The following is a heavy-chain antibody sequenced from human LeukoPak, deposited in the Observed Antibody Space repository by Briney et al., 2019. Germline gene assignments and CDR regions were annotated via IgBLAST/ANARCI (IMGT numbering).Heavy chain of an antibody. J-gene: IGHJ4*02. Sequence: GASVKVSCKASGYTFTSYDINWVLQATGQGLEWMGWMNPNSGNTGYAQKFQGRVTMTRNTSISTAYMELSSLRSEDTAVYYCATTRGGDYYYDSSGYWSYGYWGQGTLVTVSS. CDR1: GYTFTSYD. CDR3: ATTRGGDYYYDSSGYWSYGY. CDR2: MNPNSGNT. D-gene: IGHD3-22*01. V-gene: IGHV1-8*01.